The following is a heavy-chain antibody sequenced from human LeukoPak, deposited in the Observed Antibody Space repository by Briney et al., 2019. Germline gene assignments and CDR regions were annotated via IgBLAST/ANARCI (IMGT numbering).Heavy chain of an antibody. CDR2: INWNGGST. V-gene: IGHV3-20*04. Sequence: GGSLRLSCAASGFTFDDYGMSWVRHAPGKGLEWVSGINWNGGSTGYADSVKGRFTISRDNAKNTLYLQMNSLRAEDTAVYYYARETSRWRPPNVYYSYMDVCGKGTTVTISS. J-gene: IGHJ6*03. CDR1: GFTFDDYG. CDR3: ARETSRWRPPNVYYSYMDV. D-gene: IGHD4-23*01.